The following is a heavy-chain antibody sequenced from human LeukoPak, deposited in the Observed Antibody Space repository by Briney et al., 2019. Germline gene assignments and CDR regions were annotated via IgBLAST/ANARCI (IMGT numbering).Heavy chain of an antibody. CDR1: GFTFRNYW. J-gene: IGHJ4*02. D-gene: IGHD4-23*01. CDR3: ARDHLQTYNYGGSWEDY. CDR2: ISSSSSTI. V-gene: IGHV3-48*04. Sequence: GGSLRLSCAASGFTFRNYWMGWVRQAPGKGLEWVSYISSSSSTIYYADSVKGRFTISRDNAKNSLYLQMNSLRAEDTAVYYCARDHLQTYNYGGSWEDYWGQGTLVTVSS.